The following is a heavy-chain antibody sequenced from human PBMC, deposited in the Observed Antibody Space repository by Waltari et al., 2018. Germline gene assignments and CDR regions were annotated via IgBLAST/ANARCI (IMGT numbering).Heavy chain of an antibody. CDR1: GGSLTTYY. CDR2: IYSSGTT. Sequence: QVQLQESGPGLVKPSETLSLTCPVPGGSLTTYYWNWTRPPPGQGLEWIGSIYSSGTTKYPPSLKSRVTISIDTSKNQYSLILHSVTAADTAVYYCARVSAAGGTRLFDYWGQGTLVTVSS. D-gene: IGHD2-15*01. V-gene: IGHV4-59*01. CDR3: ARVSAAGGTRLFDY. J-gene: IGHJ4*02.